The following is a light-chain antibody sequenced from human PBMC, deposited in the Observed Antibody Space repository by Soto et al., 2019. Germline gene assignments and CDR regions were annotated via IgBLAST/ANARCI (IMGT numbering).Light chain of an antibody. CDR2: KAS. Sequence: DIQLTQSPSTLSGSVGDRVTISCRASETISTWLAWYHQKPGKAPRLLIYKASTLKSGIPSRFSGSRSGTEFTLTISSLQSDDFGTYYCQHYNSYSEAFGQGTKVDI. CDR3: QHYNSYSEA. V-gene: IGKV1-5*03. J-gene: IGKJ1*01. CDR1: ETISTW.